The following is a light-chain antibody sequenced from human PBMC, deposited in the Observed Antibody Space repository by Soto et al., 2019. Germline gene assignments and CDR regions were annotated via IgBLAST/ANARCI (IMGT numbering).Light chain of an antibody. CDR1: QSVTNRY. CDR2: GAS. CDR3: QQYSTSPPIT. Sequence: EIVITPSPDTLSLSPGEGATLSCRASQSVTNRYLAWYQHKPGQAPRLLIYGASTRATGIPDRFSGSGFETDFSLTISRLEPEDFAVYFCQQYSTSPPITFGQGTRLEIK. J-gene: IGKJ5*01. V-gene: IGKV3-20*01.